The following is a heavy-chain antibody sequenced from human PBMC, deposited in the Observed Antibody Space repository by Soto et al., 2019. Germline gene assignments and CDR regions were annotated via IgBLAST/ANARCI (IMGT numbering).Heavy chain of an antibody. CDR2: INSDGSST. Sequence: EGSLRLSCAASGLTFSSYWMHWVLQAPGKGLVWVSRINSDGSSTSYADSVKGRFTISRDNSENTLYLQMNSLRVEDTAVYYCAKDTYEHDSRGYRGWFDLWGQRTLVSVAS. D-gene: IGHD3-22*01. CDR3: AKDTYEHDSRGYRGWFDL. J-gene: IGHJ5*02. V-gene: IGHV3-74*01. CDR1: GLTFSSYW.